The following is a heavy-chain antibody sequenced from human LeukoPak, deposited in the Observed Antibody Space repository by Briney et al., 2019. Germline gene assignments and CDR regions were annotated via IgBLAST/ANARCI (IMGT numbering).Heavy chain of an antibody. J-gene: IGHJ6*02. CDR1: GFTFSSYG. D-gene: IGHD3-10*01. CDR3: ARDPSPGAYYYGSGSYTNYYYYGMDV. V-gene: IGHV3-33*01. CDR2: IWYDGSNK. Sequence: HPGGSLRLFCAASGFTFSSYGMHWVRQAPGKGLEWVAVIWYDGSNKYYADSVKGRFTISRDNSKNTLYLQMNSLRAEDTAVYYCARDPSPGAYYYGSGSYTNYYYYGMDVWGQGTTVTVSS.